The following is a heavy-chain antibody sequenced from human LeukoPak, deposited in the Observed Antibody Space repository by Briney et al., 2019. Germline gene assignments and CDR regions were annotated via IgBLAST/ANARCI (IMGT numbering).Heavy chain of an antibody. CDR1: GYTFTSYG. J-gene: IGHJ4*02. CDR3: ARVATNIVVVVAARLSADFDY. D-gene: IGHD2-15*01. Sequence: GVSVKVSCKASGYTFTSYGISWVRQAPGQGLEWMGWISAYNGNTNYAQKLQGRVTMTTDTSTSTAYMELRSLRSDDTAVYYCARVATNIVVVVAARLSADFDYWGQGTLVTVSS. CDR2: ISAYNGNT. V-gene: IGHV1-18*01.